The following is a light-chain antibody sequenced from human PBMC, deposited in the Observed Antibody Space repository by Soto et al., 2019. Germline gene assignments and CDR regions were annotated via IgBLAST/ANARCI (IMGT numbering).Light chain of an antibody. Sequence: DFVMTQSPDSLAVSLGETATINCKSSQSVLYSSNNMNYLSWYQQKPGQPPKLLIYWASTRKSGVPDRISGSRSGTDFTLSINSLQAEDVAVYYCQQYYSIPLTYGGGTKVEIK. CDR3: QQYYSIPLT. J-gene: IGKJ4*01. CDR2: WAS. CDR1: QSVLYSSNNMNY. V-gene: IGKV4-1*01.